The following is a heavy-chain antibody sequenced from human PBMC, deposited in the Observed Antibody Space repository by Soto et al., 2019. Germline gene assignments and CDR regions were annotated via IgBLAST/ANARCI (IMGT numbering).Heavy chain of an antibody. CDR3: ARLTVTVTTAGAFDI. CDR2: IIPIFGTA. D-gene: IGHD4-4*01. V-gene: IGHV1-69*13. CDR1: GGTFSSYA. Sequence: ASVKVSCKASGGTFSSYAISWVRQAPGQGLEWMGGIIPIFGTANYAQKFQGRVTITADESTSTAYMELSSLRSEDTAVYYCARLTVTVTTAGAFDIRGQGTMVTVSS. J-gene: IGHJ3*02.